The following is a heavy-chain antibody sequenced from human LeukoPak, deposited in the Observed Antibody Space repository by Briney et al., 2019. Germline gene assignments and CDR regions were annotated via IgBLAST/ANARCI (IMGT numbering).Heavy chain of an antibody. D-gene: IGHD3-22*01. CDR2: ISWNSGSI. Sequence: GRSLRLSCAASGFTFDDYAMHWVRQAPGKGLEWVIGISWNSGSIGYAYSVKGRFTISRDNAKNSLYLQMNSLRAEDTALYYCAKDSRHYYDSSGYNDYWGQGTLVTVSS. V-gene: IGHV3-9*01. CDR3: AKDSRHYYDSSGYNDY. J-gene: IGHJ4*02. CDR1: GFTFDDYA.